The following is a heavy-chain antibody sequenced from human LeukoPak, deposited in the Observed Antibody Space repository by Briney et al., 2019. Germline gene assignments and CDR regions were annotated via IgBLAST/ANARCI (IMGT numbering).Heavy chain of an antibody. D-gene: IGHD6-19*01. Sequence: GGSLRLSCAASGFTFLTYAMSWVRQAPGKGLQWVSVIRDSGASTYYADSVKGRFTISRDNSKNTLYLQMNSLRAEDTAVYYCAKFPGIAVAGTLFDYWGQGTLVTVSS. CDR1: GFTFLTYA. CDR3: AKFPGIAVAGTLFDY. J-gene: IGHJ4*02. V-gene: IGHV3-23*01. CDR2: IRDSGAST.